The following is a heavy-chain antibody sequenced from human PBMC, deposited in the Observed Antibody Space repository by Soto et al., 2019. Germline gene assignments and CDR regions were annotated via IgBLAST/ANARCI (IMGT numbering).Heavy chain of an antibody. CDR2: MNPNSGNT. J-gene: IGHJ6*02. CDR1: GYTFTSYD. D-gene: IGHD1-26*01. CDR3: ARVPRGGSYYYYGMDV. Sequence: ASVKVSCKASGYTFTSYDINWVRQATGQGLEWMGWMNPNSGNTGSVKGRFTISRENAKNSLYLQMNSLRAGDTAVYYCARVPRGGSYYYYGMDVWGQGTTVTVSS. V-gene: IGHV1-8*01.